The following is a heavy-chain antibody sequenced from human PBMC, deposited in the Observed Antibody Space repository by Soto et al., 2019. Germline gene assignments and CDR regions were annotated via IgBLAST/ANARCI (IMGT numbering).Heavy chain of an antibody. V-gene: IGHV3-23*01. Sequence: GGSLRRSCAASGFTFSSYAMGWVRQGPGKGLEWVAVVSIGGSTHYADSVRGRFTISRDNSKNTLSLQMNSLTAEDTAVYFCAKRRGAGGHFDYWGQGALVTVSS. D-gene: IGHD2-15*01. CDR1: GFTFSSYA. J-gene: IGHJ4*02. CDR3: AKRRGAGGHFDY. CDR2: VSIGGST.